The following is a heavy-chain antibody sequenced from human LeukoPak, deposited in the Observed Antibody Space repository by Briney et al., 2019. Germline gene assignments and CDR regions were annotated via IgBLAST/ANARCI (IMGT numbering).Heavy chain of an antibody. J-gene: IGHJ5*02. Sequence: SETLSLTCTVSGGSISSYYWSWIRQPPGKGLEWIGYIYYSGSTNYNPSLKSRVTISVDTSKNQFSLKLSSVTAADTAVYYCARGRGWIQLWKPKNNWFDPWGQGTLVTVSS. CDR3: ARGRGWIQLWKPKNNWFDP. CDR1: GGSISSYY. V-gene: IGHV4-59*12. D-gene: IGHD5-18*01. CDR2: IYYSGST.